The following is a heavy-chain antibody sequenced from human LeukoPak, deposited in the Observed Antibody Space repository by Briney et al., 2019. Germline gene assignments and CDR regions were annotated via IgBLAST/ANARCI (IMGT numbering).Heavy chain of an antibody. D-gene: IGHD3-3*01. CDR1: GYSISSGYY. V-gene: IGHV4-38-2*02. CDR3: ARWSGFAYFDS. J-gene: IGHJ4*02. CDR2: IYHSGST. Sequence: SETLSLTCTVSGYSISSGYYWGWIRQPPGQGLEWIGSIYHSGSTYYNASLKSRVNISLDTSKNQFSLRLSSVTAADTAVYYCARWSGFAYFDSWGQGALVTVSS.